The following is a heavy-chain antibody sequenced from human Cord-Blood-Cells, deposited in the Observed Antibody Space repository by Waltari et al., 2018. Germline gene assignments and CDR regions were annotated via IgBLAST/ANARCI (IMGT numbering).Heavy chain of an antibody. J-gene: IGHJ6*02. D-gene: IGHD5-18*01. CDR2: RNPNRVNT. V-gene: IGHV1-8*01. CDR1: GYTFPSYD. CDR3: AMHERGYSDGYYYYYGMDV. Sequence: QVQLVQSGAEVKKPGASVKVSCKASGYTFPSYDINWVRQATGQGLEWMGWRNPNRVNTGYAHKFQGRATKTRNTSISTAYMELSSLGYEDTAVYYCAMHERGYSDGYYYYYGMDVWGQGTTVTVSS.